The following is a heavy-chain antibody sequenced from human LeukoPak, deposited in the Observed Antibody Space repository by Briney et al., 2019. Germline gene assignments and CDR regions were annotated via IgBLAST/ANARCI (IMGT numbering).Heavy chain of an antibody. Sequence: TWGSLRLSCAASGFTFSSYAMSWVRQAPGKGLEWVSAISGSGGSTYYADSVKGRFTISRDNSKNTLYLQMNSLRAEDTAVYYCAKYIGDYYYYYYMDVWGKGTTVTVSS. D-gene: IGHD1-26*01. CDR1: GFTFSSYA. CDR2: ISGSGGST. CDR3: AKYIGDYYYYYYMDV. J-gene: IGHJ6*03. V-gene: IGHV3-23*01.